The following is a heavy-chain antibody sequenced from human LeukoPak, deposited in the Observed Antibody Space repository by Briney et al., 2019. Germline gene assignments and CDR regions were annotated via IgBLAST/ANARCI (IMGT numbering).Heavy chain of an antibody. CDR1: GFTFSSYG. V-gene: IGHV3-30*02. CDR2: IRYDGSNE. Sequence: PGGSLRLPCAASGFTFSSYGIHWVRQAPGKGLEWVAFIRYDGSNEYYADSVKGRFTISRDNSRNTLYLQMNSLRAEDTAVYYCAKDVRRYYYDSSTHNYFDYWGQGTLVTVSS. CDR3: AKDVRRYYYDSSTHNYFDY. J-gene: IGHJ4*02. D-gene: IGHD3-22*01.